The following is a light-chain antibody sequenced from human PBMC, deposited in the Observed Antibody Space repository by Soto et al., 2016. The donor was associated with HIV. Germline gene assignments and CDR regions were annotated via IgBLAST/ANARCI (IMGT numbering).Light chain of an antibody. CDR1: SFRNYY. Sequence: SSELIQEPVVSVALGQTVRITCQGDSFRNYYASWYQQKPGQAPLLVISGKSKRPSGIPDRFSSSTSGNIASLTITGAQAEDEADYYCNSRDSSGNPVVFGGGTTLTVL. CDR2: GKS. V-gene: IGLV3-19*01. J-gene: IGLJ2*01. CDR3: NSRDSSGNPVV.